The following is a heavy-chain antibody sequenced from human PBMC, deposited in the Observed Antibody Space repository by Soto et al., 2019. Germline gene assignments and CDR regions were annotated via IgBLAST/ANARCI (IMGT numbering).Heavy chain of an antibody. J-gene: IGHJ6*02. CDR3: ARETTVVTSYLYYYYYYGMDV. D-gene: IGHD4-17*01. Sequence: ASVKVSCKASGYTFTSYGISWVRQAPGQGLEWMGWISAYNGNTNYAQKLQGRVTMTTDTSTSTAYMELRSLRSDDTAVYYCARETTVVTSYLYYYYYYGMDVWGQGTTVTVSS. CDR2: ISAYNGNT. V-gene: IGHV1-18*01. CDR1: GYTFTSYG.